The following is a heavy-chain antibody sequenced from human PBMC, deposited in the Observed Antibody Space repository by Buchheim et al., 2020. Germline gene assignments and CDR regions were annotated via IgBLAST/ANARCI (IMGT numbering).Heavy chain of an antibody. V-gene: IGHV4-59*01. Sequence: QVQLQESGPGLVKPSETLSLTCTVSGGSISSYYWNWIRQSPGKGLEWIGYIYHTGSTNYNPSLKRRVTTSVATSKNQFSLKLSSVTAADTAVYYCARAGTSGWYVDFQFWGQGIL. CDR3: ARAGTSGWYVDFQF. D-gene: IGHD6-19*01. CDR2: IYHTGST. J-gene: IGHJ4*02. CDR1: GGSISSYY.